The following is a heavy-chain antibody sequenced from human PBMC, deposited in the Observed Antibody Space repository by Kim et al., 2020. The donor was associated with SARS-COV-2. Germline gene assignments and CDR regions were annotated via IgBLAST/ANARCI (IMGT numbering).Heavy chain of an antibody. CDR1: GFTFGDYA. D-gene: IGHD5-12*01. V-gene: IGHV3-9*01. CDR2: ISWNSGSI. J-gene: IGHJ2*01. Sequence: GGSLRLSCTASGFTFGDYALQWVRQAPGKGLEWVSGISWNSGSIGYADSVKGRFTISRDNAKNSLYLQMNSLRVEDTALYYCAKEGGYVEDYYFDLWGRGALVTVSS. CDR3: AKEGGYVEDYYFDL.